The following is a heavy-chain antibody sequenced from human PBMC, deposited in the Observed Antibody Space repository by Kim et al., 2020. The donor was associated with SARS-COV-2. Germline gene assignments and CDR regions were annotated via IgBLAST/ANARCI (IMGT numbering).Heavy chain of an antibody. CDR3: AREGPDRTGRDGGLDI. CDR1: GYTLTTHG. CDR2: INTHTGKP. Sequence: ASVKVSCKASGYTLTTHGMNWVRRAPGQGLEWMGWINTHTGKPTYAQGFKGRFVFSLDTSVSTAYLQINTLKAEDTAMYYCAREGPDRTGRDGGLDIWGQGTMVAVSP. J-gene: IGHJ3*02. V-gene: IGHV7-4-1*02. D-gene: IGHD1-1*01.